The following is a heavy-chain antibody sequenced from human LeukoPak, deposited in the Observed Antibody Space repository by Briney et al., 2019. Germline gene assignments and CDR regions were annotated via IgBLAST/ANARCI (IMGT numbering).Heavy chain of an antibody. D-gene: IGHD1-20*01. CDR3: ARVLTGTPAGGY. CDR2: MNPNSGNT. V-gene: IGHV1-8*01. Sequence: ASVKVSCKASGYTFTSYDINWVRQATGQGLERMGWMNPNSGNTGYAQKFQGRVTMTRNTSISTAYMELSSLRSEDTAVYYCARVLTGTPAGGYWGQGTLVTVSS. J-gene: IGHJ4*02. CDR1: GYTFTSYD.